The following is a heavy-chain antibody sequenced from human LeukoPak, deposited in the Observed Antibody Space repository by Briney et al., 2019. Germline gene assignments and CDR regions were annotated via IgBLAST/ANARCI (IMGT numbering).Heavy chain of an antibody. D-gene: IGHD3-22*01. CDR1: GFTFSSYD. J-gene: IGHJ6*02. Sequence: PGGSLRLSCAASGFTFSSYDMHWVRQATGKGLEWVSAIGTAGDTYYPGSVKGRFTISRENAKNSLYLQMNSLRAGDTAVYYCARERLHYYDSSDRGMDVWGQGTTVTVSS. CDR2: IGTAGDT. V-gene: IGHV3-13*01. CDR3: ARERLHYYDSSDRGMDV.